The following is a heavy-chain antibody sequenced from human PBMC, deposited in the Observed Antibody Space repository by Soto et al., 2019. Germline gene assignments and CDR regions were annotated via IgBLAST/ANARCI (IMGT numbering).Heavy chain of an antibody. CDR3: ARVRRSGSYYDGFYYYGMDV. D-gene: IGHD3-10*01. V-gene: IGHV2-5*02. CDR1: GFSLSTSGVG. J-gene: IGHJ6*02. Sequence: SGPTLVNPTQTLTLTCTFSGFSLSTSGVGVGWIRQPPGKALEWLALIYWDDDKRYSPSLKSRLTITKDTSKNQVVLTMTNMDPVDTATYYCARVRRSGSYYDGFYYYGMDVWGPGTTVTVSS. CDR2: IYWDDDK.